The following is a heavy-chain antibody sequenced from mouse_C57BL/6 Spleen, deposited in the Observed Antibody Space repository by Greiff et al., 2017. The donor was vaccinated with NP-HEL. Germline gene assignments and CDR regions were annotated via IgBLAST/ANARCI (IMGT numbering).Heavy chain of an antibody. V-gene: IGHV5-17*01. J-gene: IGHJ2*01. CDR2: ISSGSSTI. CDR1: GFTFSDYG. D-gene: IGHD1-1*01. Sequence: EVTVVESGGGLVKPGGSLKLSCAASGFTFSDYGMHWVRQAPEKGLEWVAYISSGSSTIYYADPVKGRFTISRDNAKNTLFLQMTSLRSEDTAMYYCAKDYYYGSSFFFDYWGQGTTLTVSS. CDR3: AKDYYYGSSFFFDY.